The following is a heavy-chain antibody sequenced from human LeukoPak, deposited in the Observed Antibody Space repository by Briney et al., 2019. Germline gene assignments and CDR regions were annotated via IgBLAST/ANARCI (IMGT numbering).Heavy chain of an antibody. CDR3: GKDRVPVLWLGELIDY. D-gene: IGHD3-10*01. J-gene: IGHJ4*02. Sequence: PGGSLRLSCEASGFTSSTYGMHWVRQAPGKGLEWVSFIRYDGRNTFYADSVKGRFSISRDNSKNTLYLQMNSLRVEDTAVYYCGKDRVPVLWLGELIDYWGQGTLVTVSS. CDR2: IRYDGRNT. V-gene: IGHV3-30*02. CDR1: GFTSSTYG.